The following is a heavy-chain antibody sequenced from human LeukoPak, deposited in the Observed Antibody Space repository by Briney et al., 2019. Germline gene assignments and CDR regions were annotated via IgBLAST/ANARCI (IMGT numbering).Heavy chain of an antibody. J-gene: IGHJ4*02. CDR2: NSGSGGST. CDR1: GFTFSSYA. Sequence: GGFLRLSCAASGFTFSSYAMSRVREAPGKGLEWGSANSGSGGSTYYADSVMGRFTISRDNSKNTLYLQMNSLRAEDTAVYYCASHYGSGSYSLRYFDYWGQGTLVTVSS. V-gene: IGHV3-23*01. D-gene: IGHD3-10*01. CDR3: ASHYGSGSYSLRYFDY.